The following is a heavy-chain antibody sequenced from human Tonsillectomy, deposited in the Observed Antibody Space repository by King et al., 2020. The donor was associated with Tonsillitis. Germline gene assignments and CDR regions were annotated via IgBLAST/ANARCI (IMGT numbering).Heavy chain of an antibody. CDR2: IYFRWST. Sequence: QLQESGPGLVKPSETLSLTCPLSGGSISSYYWSWIRQSPGKGLEWIGDIYFRWSTHYHPSPKSLETLSVDTSRNQFSLELSSVTAADTAVYYCARGIRIVTALGWFDPWGQGTQVTVSS. CDR3: ARGIRIVTALGWFDP. D-gene: IGHD1-26*01. CDR1: GGSISSYY. J-gene: IGHJ5*02. V-gene: IGHV4-59*01.